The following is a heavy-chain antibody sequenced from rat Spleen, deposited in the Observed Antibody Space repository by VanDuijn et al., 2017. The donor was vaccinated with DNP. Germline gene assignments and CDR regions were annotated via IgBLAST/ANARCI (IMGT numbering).Heavy chain of an antibody. CDR3: AGHALLTTEALDY. CDR1: GFSLTSYG. Sequence: VQLKESGPGLVQPSQTLSLTCTVSGFSLTSYGVSWVRQPPGKGLEWVATISTSGGSTYYRDSVKGRFTISRDNAKSTLYLQMNSLKSEDTATYYCAGHALLTTEALDYWGQGVMVTVSS. V-gene: IGHV5-46*01. CDR2: ISTSGGST. D-gene: IGHD1-11*01. J-gene: IGHJ2*01.